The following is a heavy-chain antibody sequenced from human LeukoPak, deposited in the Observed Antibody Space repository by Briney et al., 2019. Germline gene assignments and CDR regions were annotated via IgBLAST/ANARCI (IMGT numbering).Heavy chain of an antibody. CDR1: GFTFSNYW. CDR3: AKDFVVVPGNVNYFDY. CDR2: ISGSGDNT. D-gene: IGHD2-21*02. J-gene: IGHJ4*02. Sequence: GGSLRLSCAASGFTFSNYWMSWVRQAPGKGLEWVSAISGSGDNTYYADSVEGRFTVSRDNSKNTLYVQMKSLRAEDTAVYYCAKDFVVVPGNVNYFDYWGQGTLVTVSS. V-gene: IGHV3-23*01.